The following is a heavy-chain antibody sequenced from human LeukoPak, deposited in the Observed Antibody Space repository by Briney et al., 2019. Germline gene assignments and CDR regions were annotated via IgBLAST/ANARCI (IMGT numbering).Heavy chain of an antibody. CDR3: ARDRSLDY. D-gene: IGHD3-10*01. V-gene: IGHV4-59*01. Sequence: PSETLSLTCTVSGGSISSYYWSWIRQPPGKGLEWIGYIYYSGSTNYNPSLKSRVTISVDTSKNQFSLKLSSVTAADTAVYYCARDRSLDYWGRGTLVTVSS. CDR2: IYYSGST. J-gene: IGHJ4*02. CDR1: GGSISSYY.